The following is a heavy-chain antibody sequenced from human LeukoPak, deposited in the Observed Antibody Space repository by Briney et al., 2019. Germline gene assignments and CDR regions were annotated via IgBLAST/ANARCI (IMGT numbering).Heavy chain of an antibody. J-gene: IGHJ5*02. V-gene: IGHV4-59*12. Sequence: SETLSLTCTVAGGSISSYDWSWIRQPPGKGLEWSGYIYYSGSTNYNPSLKRRLTISVDTSKNQLSLKLSSVTAAATAVYYCARDRSYYDSSGLNSFDPWGQGTLLTVSS. CDR1: GGSISSYD. CDR3: ARDRSYYDSSGLNSFDP. D-gene: IGHD3-22*01. CDR2: IYYSGST.